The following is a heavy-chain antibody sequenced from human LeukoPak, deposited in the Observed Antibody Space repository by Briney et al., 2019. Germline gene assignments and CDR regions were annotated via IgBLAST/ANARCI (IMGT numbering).Heavy chain of an antibody. CDR1: GFMFSSYW. J-gene: IGHJ4*02. D-gene: IGHD6-13*01. V-gene: IGHV3-7*03. CDR2: IKQGGSEK. Sequence: GGSLRLSCAASGFMFSSYWMNWVRQAPGKGLEWVANIKQGGSEKYYVDSVKGRFTISIDNSKNTLYLQMNSLRAEDTAVYYCAKDFEAAAGSYYFDYWGQGTLVTVSS. CDR3: AKDFEAAAGSYYFDY.